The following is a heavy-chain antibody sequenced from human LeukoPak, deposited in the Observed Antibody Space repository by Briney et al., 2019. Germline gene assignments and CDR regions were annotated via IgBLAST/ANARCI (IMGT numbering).Heavy chain of an antibody. CDR1: GYTFTSYD. D-gene: IGHD3-22*01. CDR3: ARVPHYYDSSGYYVDYFDY. V-gene: IGHV1-8*01. Sequence: ASVKVSCKASGYTFTSYDINWVRQATGQGLEWMGWMNPNSGNTGYAQKFQGRVTMTRNTSISTAYMELSSLRSEDTAVYYCARVPHYYDSSGYYVDYFDYWGQGTLVTVSS. CDR2: MNPNSGNT. J-gene: IGHJ4*02.